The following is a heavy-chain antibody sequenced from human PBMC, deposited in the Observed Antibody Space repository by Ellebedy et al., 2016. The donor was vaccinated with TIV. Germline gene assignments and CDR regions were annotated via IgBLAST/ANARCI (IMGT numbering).Heavy chain of an antibody. CDR2: ISYDGNNK. V-gene: IGHV3-30*04. CDR1: GFTFSNYA. Sequence: GESLKISXAASGFTFSNYAMNWVRQAPGKGLEGVAFISYDGNNKYYADSVKGRFTLSRDNSKNTLYLEMNSLRAEDTAVYYCARDRSYSPTYWGQGTLVTVSS. D-gene: IGHD1-26*01. CDR3: ARDRSYSPTY. J-gene: IGHJ4*02.